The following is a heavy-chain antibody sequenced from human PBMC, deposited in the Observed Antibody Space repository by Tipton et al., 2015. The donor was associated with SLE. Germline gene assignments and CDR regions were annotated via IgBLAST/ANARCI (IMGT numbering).Heavy chain of an antibody. CDR3: ARAGLGWGYYYYMDV. V-gene: IGHV4-39*07. CDR1: GGSISSSDYY. D-gene: IGHD7-27*01. Sequence: TLSLTCTVSGGSISSSDYYWGWIRQPPGKGLEWIGSIYYRGSTYYNPSLKSRVTISVDTSKNQFSLKLSSVTAADTAVYYCARAGLGWGYYYYMDVWGKGTTVTVSS. J-gene: IGHJ6*03. CDR2: IYYRGST.